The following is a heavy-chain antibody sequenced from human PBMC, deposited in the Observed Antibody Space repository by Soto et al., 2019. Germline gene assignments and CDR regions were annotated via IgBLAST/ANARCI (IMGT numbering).Heavy chain of an antibody. CDR3: ARGRDEYKLGNV. Sequence: SETLSLTCAVSGGSLSNYYWPWIRQSPGKGLEWIGEIHPGGSPYYNPSLRSRVTISVDTPKNQFSLRLTSLTAADTAVYYCARGRDEYKLGNVWGHGTRVTVSS. J-gene: IGHJ6*02. D-gene: IGHD1-1*01. V-gene: IGHV4-34*01. CDR2: IHPGGSP. CDR1: GGSLSNYY.